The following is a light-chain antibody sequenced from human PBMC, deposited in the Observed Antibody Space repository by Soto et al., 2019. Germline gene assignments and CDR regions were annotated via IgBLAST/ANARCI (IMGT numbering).Light chain of an antibody. CDR1: QSVGSN. V-gene: IGKV3-15*01. CDR2: AAS. Sequence: EIVMTQSPTTLFVSPGERATLSCRASQSVGSNVAWYKHKPDQAPRLLIFAASTRATGTPARFSGSGSGTDFILTISSLKSEDFEFYYCQQYDDWPWTFGQGTKVDIK. CDR3: QQYDDWPWT. J-gene: IGKJ1*01.